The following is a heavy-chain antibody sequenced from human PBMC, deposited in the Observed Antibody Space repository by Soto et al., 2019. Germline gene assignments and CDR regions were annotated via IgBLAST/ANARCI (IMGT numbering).Heavy chain of an antibody. D-gene: IGHD1-1*01. Sequence: PGGSLGLSSEASGFTFSSYEMNWVRQAPGKGLEWVSYISSSGATTNYPDSVRGRFTISRDNAKNSVFLQMSSLRLEDTAVYYCAPAPTGLDVWGQGTTVTVSS. V-gene: IGHV3-48*03. CDR1: GFTFSSYE. CDR3: APAPTGLDV. CDR2: ISSSGATT. J-gene: IGHJ6*02.